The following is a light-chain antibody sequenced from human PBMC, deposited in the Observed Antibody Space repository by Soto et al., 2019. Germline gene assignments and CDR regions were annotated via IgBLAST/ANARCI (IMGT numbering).Light chain of an antibody. J-gene: IGKJ2*01. CDR2: DAS. V-gene: IGKV1-5*01. CDR1: QSISQY. Sequence: DIQMTQSPSSLSASVGDRVTITCRASQSISQYLVWYQQKPGKAPKLLIYDASTLEGGIPSRFSGSGSGTKFTLTISSLQPADFATYYCQQYSSASTFGQGTKLGIK. CDR3: QQYSSAST.